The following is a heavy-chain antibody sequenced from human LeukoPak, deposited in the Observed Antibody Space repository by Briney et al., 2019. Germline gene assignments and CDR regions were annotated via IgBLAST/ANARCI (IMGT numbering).Heavy chain of an antibody. Sequence: GGSLRLSCGASGFTFDEYAMHWVRQAPGKGLEWVSLINGDGGRTYYADSVKGRFTISRDNSKNSLYLQMNSLRTEDTALYYCAKQWAVYYYDSSGFDYWGQGTLVTVSS. V-gene: IGHV3-43*02. CDR1: GFTFDEYA. CDR2: INGDGGRT. D-gene: IGHD3-22*01. CDR3: AKQWAVYYYDSSGFDY. J-gene: IGHJ4*02.